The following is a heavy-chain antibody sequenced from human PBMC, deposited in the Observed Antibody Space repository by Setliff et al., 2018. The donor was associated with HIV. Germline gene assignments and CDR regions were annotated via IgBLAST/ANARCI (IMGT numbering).Heavy chain of an antibody. D-gene: IGHD3-10*01. CDR2: ISGSGVYT. V-gene: IGHV3-21*05. CDR3: ASVLRYYGSGSYPFGY. CDR1: GFTFSDCS. Sequence: PGGSLRLSCAASGFTFSDCSMNWVRLAPGKGLEWVSYISGSGVYTNYLESVGGRFTISRDNAKNSLYLQMNSLRAEDTAVYYCASVLRYYGSGSYPFGYWGQGTLVTVSS. J-gene: IGHJ4*02.